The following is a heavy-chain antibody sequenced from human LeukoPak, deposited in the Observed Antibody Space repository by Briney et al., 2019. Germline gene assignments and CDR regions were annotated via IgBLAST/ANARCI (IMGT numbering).Heavy chain of an antibody. CDR2: ISSSGSTI. J-gene: IGHJ3*02. D-gene: IGHD3-10*02. CDR3: ARVFRDPPPGAFDI. Sequence: GGSLRLSCAASGFTFSDYYMSWLRQAPGKGLEWVSYISSSGSTIYYADSVKGRFTISRDNAKNSLYLQMNSLRAEDTAVYYCARVFRDPPPGAFDIWGQGTMVTVSS. CDR1: GFTFSDYY. V-gene: IGHV3-11*01.